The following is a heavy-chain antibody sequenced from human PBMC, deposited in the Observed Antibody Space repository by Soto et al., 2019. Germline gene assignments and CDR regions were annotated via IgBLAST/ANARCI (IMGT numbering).Heavy chain of an antibody. CDR1: GGSFSGYY. J-gene: IGHJ6*02. CDR3: ASQYMVRGVIGYYYYYGMDV. CDR2: INHSGST. V-gene: IGHV4-34*01. D-gene: IGHD3-10*01. Sequence: SETLSLTCAVYGGSFSGYYWSWIRQPPGKGLEWIGEINHSGSTNYNPSLKSRVTISVDKSKNHFSLKLSSVTAADTAVYYCASQYMVRGVIGYYYYYGMDVWGQGTTVTVSS.